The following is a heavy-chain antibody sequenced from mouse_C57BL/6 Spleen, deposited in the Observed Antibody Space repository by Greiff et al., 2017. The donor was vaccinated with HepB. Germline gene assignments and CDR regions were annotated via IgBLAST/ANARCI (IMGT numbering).Heavy chain of an antibody. Sequence: VKLQESGPGLVAPSQSLSITCTVSGFSLTSYGVHWVRQPPGKGLEWLVVIWSDGSTTYNSALKSRLSISKDNSKSQVFLKMNSLQTDDTAMYYCARHQTGTKAMDYWGQGTSVTVSS. D-gene: IGHD4-1*01. V-gene: IGHV2-6-1*01. CDR2: IWSDGST. J-gene: IGHJ4*01. CDR3: ARHQTGTKAMDY. CDR1: GFSLTSYG.